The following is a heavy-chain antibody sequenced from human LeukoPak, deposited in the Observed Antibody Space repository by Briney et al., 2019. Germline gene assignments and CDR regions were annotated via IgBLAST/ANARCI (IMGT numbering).Heavy chain of an antibody. J-gene: IGHJ6*02. D-gene: IGHD3-9*01. CDR3: ARDLTGYYSLPFYYYYYGMDV. Sequence: PGGSLRLSCAASGFTFSSYSMNWVRQAPGKGLEWVSSISSSSSYIYYADSVKGRFTISRDNAKNSLYLQMNSLRAEDTAVYYCARDLTGYYSLPFYYYYYGMDVWGQGTTVTVSS. CDR2: ISSSSSYI. V-gene: IGHV3-21*01. CDR1: GFTFSSYS.